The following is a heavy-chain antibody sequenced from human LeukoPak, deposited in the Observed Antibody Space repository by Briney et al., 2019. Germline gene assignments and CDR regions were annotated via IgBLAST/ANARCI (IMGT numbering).Heavy chain of an antibody. J-gene: IGHJ4*02. CDR3: ARSAYCGDCYYTLTIDY. V-gene: IGHV3-7*01. CDR2: IKQDGSEK. D-gene: IGHD2-21*02. Sequence: TGGSLRLSCAASEFTFSRYWMCWVRRAPGKGLEWVADIKQDGSEKYYVDSVKGRFTISRQNAKNSLYLQMNSLRAEDTAVYYCARSAYCGDCYYTLTIDYWGQGTLVTVSS. CDR1: EFTFSRYW.